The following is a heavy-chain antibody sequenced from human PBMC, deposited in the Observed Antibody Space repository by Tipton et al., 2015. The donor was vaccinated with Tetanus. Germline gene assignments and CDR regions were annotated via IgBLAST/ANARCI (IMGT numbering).Heavy chain of an antibody. D-gene: IGHD3-16*01. CDR1: GASFRLGGYF. Sequence: TLSLTCDVSGASFRLGGYFWSWVRQHPGRGLEWIGNIQNTGNTHYNPSVESRASISLDTSTNQFYLRLRSVTVADTAVYYCARDQLGFTARDALDVWGRGTMVTFSS. V-gene: IGHV4-31*11. J-gene: IGHJ3*01. CDR3: ARDQLGFTARDALDV. CDR2: IQNTGNT.